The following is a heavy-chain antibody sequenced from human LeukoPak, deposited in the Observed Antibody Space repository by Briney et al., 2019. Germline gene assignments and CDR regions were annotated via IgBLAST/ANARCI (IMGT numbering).Heavy chain of an antibody. Sequence: GRSLRLSCAASGFTFDDYAMHWVRQAPGKGLEWVSGISWNSGSIGYADSVKGRFTISRDNAKNSLYLQMNSLRAEDTAVYYCARTMAIAVARYFDYWGQGTLVTVSS. D-gene: IGHD6-19*01. J-gene: IGHJ4*02. V-gene: IGHV3-9*01. CDR1: GFTFDDYA. CDR2: ISWNSGSI. CDR3: ARTMAIAVARYFDY.